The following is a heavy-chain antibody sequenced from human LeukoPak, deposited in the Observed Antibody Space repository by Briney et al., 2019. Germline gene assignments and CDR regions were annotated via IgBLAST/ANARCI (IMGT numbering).Heavy chain of an antibody. CDR3: ARVDPDSSSTLEVFDY. V-gene: IGHV4-59*01. CDR1: GGSISSYY. CDR2: IYYSGST. D-gene: IGHD6-6*01. J-gene: IGHJ4*02. Sequence: PSETLSLTCTVSGGSISSYYWSWIRQPPGKGLEWIGYIYYSGSTNYNPSLRSRVTISVDTSKNQFSLKLSSVTAADTAVYYCARVDPDSSSTLEVFDYWGQGTLVTVSS.